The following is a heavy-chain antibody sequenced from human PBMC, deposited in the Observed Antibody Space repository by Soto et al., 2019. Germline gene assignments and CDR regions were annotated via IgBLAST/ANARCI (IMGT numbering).Heavy chain of an antibody. Sequence: PSETLSLTCAVSGASTSSYYWSWIRQPPGKGLEWIGYIYYNGNTNYNPSLKSRVSISLDTSKNQFSHKLNYVTAADTAVYYCARDRYSSSPDYDYWGQGTLVTVSS. CDR3: ARDRYSSSPDYDY. D-gene: IGHD6-6*01. CDR2: IYYNGNT. J-gene: IGHJ4*02. CDR1: GASTSSYY. V-gene: IGHV4-59*01.